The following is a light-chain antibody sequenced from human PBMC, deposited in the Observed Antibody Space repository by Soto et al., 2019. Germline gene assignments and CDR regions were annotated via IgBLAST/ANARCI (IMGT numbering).Light chain of an antibody. CDR2: EVS. CDR3: SLYTSSSTYV. CDR1: SSDVGSYNR. V-gene: IGLV2-18*01. Sequence: QSVLTQPPSVSGSPGQSATISCTGTSSDVGSYNRVSWYQQPPGTAPKLMIYEVSNRPSGVPDRFSGSKSGNTASLTIPGLQAEDEADYYCSLYTSSSTYVFGTGTKVTVL. J-gene: IGLJ1*01.